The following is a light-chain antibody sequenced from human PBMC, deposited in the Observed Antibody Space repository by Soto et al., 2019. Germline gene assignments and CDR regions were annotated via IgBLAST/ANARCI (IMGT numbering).Light chain of an antibody. V-gene: IGKV3-20*01. J-gene: IGKJ4*01. CDR3: QQYGSSPLT. CDR1: QSVSSSS. CDR2: GAS. Sequence: EIVLTQSPGTLSLSPGEGATLSCRASQSVSSSSLAWYQQKPDQAPRLLIYGASSRATGIPDRFSGSGSGTDFTLTISRLEPEDFAVYFCQQYGSSPLTFGGGTKVEIK.